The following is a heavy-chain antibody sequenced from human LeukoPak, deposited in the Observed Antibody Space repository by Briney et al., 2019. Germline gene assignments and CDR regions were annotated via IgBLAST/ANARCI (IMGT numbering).Heavy chain of an antibody. CDR1: GFPFSDSY. CDR3: AKQEMATIMNYFDY. D-gene: IGHD5-24*01. J-gene: IGHJ4*02. V-gene: IGHV3-30*02. CDR2: IRYDGSNK. Sequence: GGSLRLSCAASGFPFSDSYMTWVRQAPGKGLEWVAFIRYDGSNKYYADSVKGRFTISRDNSKNTLYLRMNSLRAEDTAVYYCAKQEMATIMNYFDYWGQGTLVTVSS.